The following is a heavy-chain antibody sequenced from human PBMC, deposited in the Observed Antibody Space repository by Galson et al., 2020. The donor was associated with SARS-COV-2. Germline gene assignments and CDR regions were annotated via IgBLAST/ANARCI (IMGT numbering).Heavy chain of an antibody. V-gene: IGHV1-24*01. CDR1: GYTLTELF. J-gene: IGHJ4*02. Sequence: ASEKVSCKVSGYTLTELFMHWVRQAPGKGLEWMGGFDPEDGETIYAQKFQGRVTMTEDTSTDTAYMELSSLRSEDTAVYYCATAWAYCSGGSCYSLNYWGQGTLVTVSS. CDR3: ATAWAYCSGGSCYSLNY. D-gene: IGHD2-15*01. CDR2: FDPEDGET.